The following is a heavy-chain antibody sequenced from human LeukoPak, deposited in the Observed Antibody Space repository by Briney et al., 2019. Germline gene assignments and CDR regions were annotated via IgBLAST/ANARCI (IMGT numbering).Heavy chain of an antibody. CDR3: ARERYFDY. V-gene: IGHV3-23*01. CDR2: ISGGGRGT. Sequence: GGSLRLSCGASGFTFSTCAMSWVRQAPGKGLEWVSTISGGGRGTDYADSVKGQFTISRDNSKNTLYLQMNSLRAEDTAVYYCARERYFDYWGQGTLVTVSS. J-gene: IGHJ4*02. CDR1: GFTFSTCA.